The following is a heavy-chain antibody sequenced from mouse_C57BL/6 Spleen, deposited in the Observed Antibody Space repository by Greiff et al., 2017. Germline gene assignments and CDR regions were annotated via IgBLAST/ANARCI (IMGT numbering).Heavy chain of an antibody. J-gene: IGHJ4*01. CDR3: ARPPHASSYDYFSMDY. V-gene: IGHV1-81*01. CDR2: IYPRSGNT. Sequence: QVQLQQSGAELARPGASVKLSCKASGYTFTSYGISWVKQRTGQGLEWIGEIYPRSGNTYYNEKFKGKATLTADKSSSTSYIELRSLTSEDSAVYFCARPPHASSYDYFSMDYWGQGTSVTVSS. D-gene: IGHD1-1*01. CDR1: GYTFTSYG.